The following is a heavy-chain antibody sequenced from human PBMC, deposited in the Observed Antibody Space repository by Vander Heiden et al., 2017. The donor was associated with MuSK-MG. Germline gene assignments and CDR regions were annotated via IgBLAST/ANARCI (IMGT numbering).Heavy chain of an antibody. CDR3: AKDRYSSSWSPWDY. Sequence: EVQLLESGGGLVEPGGSLRLSCAATGFTFSSYAIHWVRQAPGKGLEWVAAVSGSGGSTYYADSVKGRFTISRENSKNTLYLQMNSLRAEDTAVYYCAKDRYSSSWSPWDYWGQGTLVTVSS. CDR2: VSGSGGST. CDR1: GFTFSSYA. D-gene: IGHD6-13*01. J-gene: IGHJ4*02. V-gene: IGHV3-23*01.